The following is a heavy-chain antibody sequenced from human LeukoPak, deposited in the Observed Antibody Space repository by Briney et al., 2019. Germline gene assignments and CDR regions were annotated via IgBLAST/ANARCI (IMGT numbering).Heavy chain of an antibody. CDR3: ARRYSYGPLGAFDI. V-gene: IGHV7-4-1*02. J-gene: IGHJ3*02. CDR2: INTNTGNP. Sequence: ASVKVSCKASGYTFTSYAMNWVRQAPGQGLEWMGWINTNTGNPTYAQGFTGRFVFSLDTSVSTAYLQISSLKAEDTTVYYCARRYSYGPLGAFDIWGQGTMVTVSS. CDR1: GYTFTSYA. D-gene: IGHD5-18*01.